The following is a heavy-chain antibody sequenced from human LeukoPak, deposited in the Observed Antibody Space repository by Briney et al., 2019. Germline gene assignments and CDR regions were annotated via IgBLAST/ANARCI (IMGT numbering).Heavy chain of an antibody. CDR2: IHHSGST. Sequence: SETLSLTCTVSGGSISSYYWSWIRQPAGKGLQWIGSIHHSGSTYYNPSLKSRVTISVDTSKNQFSLKLSSVTAADTAVYYCARTSSSGLVGGYYFDYWGQGTLVTVSS. V-gene: IGHV4-4*07. D-gene: IGHD6-19*01. CDR1: GGSISSYY. J-gene: IGHJ4*02. CDR3: ARTSSSGLVGGYYFDY.